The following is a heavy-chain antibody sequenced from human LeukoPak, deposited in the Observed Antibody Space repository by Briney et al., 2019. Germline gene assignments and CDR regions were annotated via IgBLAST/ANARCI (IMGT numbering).Heavy chain of an antibody. J-gene: IGHJ6*03. CDR2: IDAHGGTN. D-gene: IGHD1-14*01. Sequence: GGSLKLSCAASRFIFSNYYMSWIRQAPGKGLEWIATIDAHGGTNYYADSAQDRFTISRDNAKNSLFLQMNSLTAEDTAVYYCATEPLYYYYMDVWGKGTTVTVSS. V-gene: IGHV3-11*01. CDR3: ATEPLYYYYMDV. CDR1: RFIFSNYY.